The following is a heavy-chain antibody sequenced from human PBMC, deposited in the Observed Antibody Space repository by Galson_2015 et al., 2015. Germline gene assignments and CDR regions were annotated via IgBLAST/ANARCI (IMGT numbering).Heavy chain of an antibody. CDR1: GFTFSSYW. V-gene: IGHV3-7*01. CDR3: ARDAGYYDILTGYLAFEI. CDR2: IKQDGSEK. D-gene: IGHD3-9*01. Sequence: SLRLSCAASGFTFSSYWMSWVRQAPGKGLEWVANIKQDGSEKYYVDSVKGRFTISRDNAKNSLYLQMNSLRAEDTAVYYCARDAGYYDILTGYLAFEILGQGTMVTVSS. J-gene: IGHJ3*02.